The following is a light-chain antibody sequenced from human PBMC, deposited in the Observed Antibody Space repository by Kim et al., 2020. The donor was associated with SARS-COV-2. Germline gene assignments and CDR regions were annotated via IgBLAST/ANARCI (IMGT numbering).Light chain of an antibody. CDR2: GAS. V-gene: IGKV3D-15*01. CDR3: QQDNNWLSFT. Sequence: EIVMTQSPATLSVSPGERATLSCRASQSVSSNLAWYQQKPGQAPRLLIYGASNRATGIPARFSGSGSGTDFTLTISSLQSEDFAVYYFQQDNNWLSFTFGERT. CDR1: QSVSSN. J-gene: IGKJ4*01.